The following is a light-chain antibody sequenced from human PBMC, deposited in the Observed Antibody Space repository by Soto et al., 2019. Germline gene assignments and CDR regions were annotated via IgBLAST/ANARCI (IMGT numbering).Light chain of an antibody. V-gene: IGKV1-8*01. CDR3: QHYYSYPYT. CDR2: AAS. Sequence: AVQMTQSPSSLSASIGDTVTITCRASHVVSNYLAWYQQKPGNPPKALIYAASFLQSVVPSRFSGSGSGTDFSLTISFLQSEDFATYYCQHYYSYPYTFGQGTTLE. J-gene: IGKJ2*01. CDR1: HVVSNY.